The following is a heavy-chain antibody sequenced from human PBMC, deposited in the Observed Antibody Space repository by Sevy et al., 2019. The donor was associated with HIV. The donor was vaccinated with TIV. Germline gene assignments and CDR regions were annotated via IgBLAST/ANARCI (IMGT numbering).Heavy chain of an antibody. CDR1: GGSISSYY. V-gene: IGHV4-59*01. J-gene: IGHJ4*02. CDR3: ARGTPVAGLDY. CDR2: IYYSGST. Sequence: SETLSLTCTVSGGSISSYYWSWIRQPPGKGLEWIGYIYYSGSTNYNPSLKSRVTISVDTSKNQFSLKLGSVTAADTAVYYCARGTPVAGLDYWGQGTLVTVSS. D-gene: IGHD6-19*01.